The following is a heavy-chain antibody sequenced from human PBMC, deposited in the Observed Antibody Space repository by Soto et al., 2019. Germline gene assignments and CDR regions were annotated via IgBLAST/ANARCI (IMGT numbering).Heavy chain of an antibody. CDR2: INHSGST. CDR1: GGSFSGYY. Sequence: QVQLQQWGAGLLKPSETLSLTCAVYGGSFSGYYWRWLRQPPGKGLEWIGEINHSGSTNYNPSLKGRVTISVDTSRNQFSLKLSSVTAADTAVYYCARGRNGNWNDVLSLGGRLDPWGQGTLVTVSS. CDR3: ARGRNGNWNDVLSLGGRLDP. V-gene: IGHV4-34*01. J-gene: IGHJ5*02. D-gene: IGHD1-20*01.